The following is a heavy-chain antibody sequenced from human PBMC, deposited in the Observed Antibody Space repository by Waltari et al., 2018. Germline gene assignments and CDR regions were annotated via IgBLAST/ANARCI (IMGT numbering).Heavy chain of an antibody. V-gene: IGHV3-23*01. CDR3: TKWLTAAGTGWFDC. Sequence: EVQLLESGGGLVQPGGSLRLSCAASGSTFSNYAMTWVRQAPGKGLEWVSGITSSGGSTYYAASVKGRFTISRDSSRNTLHLQMNSLRAEDTAIYYCTKWLTAAGTGWFDCWGQGTLVTVSS. CDR2: ITSSGGST. D-gene: IGHD6-13*01. CDR1: GSTFSNYA. J-gene: IGHJ4*02.